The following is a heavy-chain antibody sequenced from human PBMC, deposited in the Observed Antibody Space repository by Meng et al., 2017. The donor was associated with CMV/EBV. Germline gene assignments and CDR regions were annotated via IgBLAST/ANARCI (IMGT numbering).Heavy chain of an antibody. CDR3: ARGVVTMIVVYDP. D-gene: IGHD3-22*01. CDR2: IYYSGST. Sequence: LQLQESDPGPVNPSDTLSPTCTVSGGAISSSSYHWGWIRQPPGKGLEWIGSIYYSGSTYYNPSLKSRVTISVDTSKNQFSLKLSSVTAADTAVYYCARGVVTMIVVYDPWGQGTLVTVSS. V-gene: IGHV4-39*07. CDR1: GGAISSSSYH. J-gene: IGHJ5*02.